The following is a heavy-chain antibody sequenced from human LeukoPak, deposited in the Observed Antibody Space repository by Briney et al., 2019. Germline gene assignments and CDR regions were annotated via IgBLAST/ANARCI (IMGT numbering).Heavy chain of an antibody. D-gene: IGHD3-22*01. Sequence: PSETLSLTCAVSGGSISSSNWWSWVRPPPGKGLEWIGEIYHSGSTNYNPSLKSRVTISVDKSKNQFSLKLSSVTAADTAVYYCARSSGYYYDSSGYYEVFDYWGQGTLVTVSS. CDR3: ARSSGYYYDSSGYYEVFDY. J-gene: IGHJ4*02. CDR1: GGSISSSNW. V-gene: IGHV4-4*02. CDR2: IYHSGST.